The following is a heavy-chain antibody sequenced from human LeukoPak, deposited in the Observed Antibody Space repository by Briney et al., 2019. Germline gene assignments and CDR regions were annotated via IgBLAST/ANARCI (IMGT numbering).Heavy chain of an antibody. CDR2: MNPRSGNT. V-gene: IGHV1-8*01. CDR1: GYTFTNND. CDR3: AKVVSGGHHDY. J-gene: IGHJ4*02. D-gene: IGHD2-15*01. Sequence: ASVKVSCKASGYTFTNNDISWVRQAAGQGLEWMGWMNPRSGNTGYAQKFQGRVTMTRDTSITTAYMELSALRSEDTAVYYCAKVVSGGHHDYWGQGTLVTASS.